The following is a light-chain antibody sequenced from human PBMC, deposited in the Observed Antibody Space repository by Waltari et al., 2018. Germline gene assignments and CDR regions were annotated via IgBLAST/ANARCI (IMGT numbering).Light chain of an antibody. Sequence: QSPLTQPPSVSGSPGQSVTISCTGTSSDVGRYDRVSWSQQSPGTAPNLLIYGVTGRPSGVPDRLSGSKSGNTASLTISGLQAEDEGDYYCSSYTTSSTFVFGTGTEVTVL. J-gene: IGLJ1*01. CDR3: SSYTTSSTFV. V-gene: IGLV2-18*02. CDR1: SSDVGRYDR. CDR2: GVT.